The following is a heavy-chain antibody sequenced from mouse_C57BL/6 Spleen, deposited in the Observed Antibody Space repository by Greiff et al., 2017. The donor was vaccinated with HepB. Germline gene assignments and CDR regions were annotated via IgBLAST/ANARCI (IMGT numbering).Heavy chain of an antibody. CDR2: INPNNGGT. CDR1: GYTFTDYY. Sequence: EVQLQQSGPELVKPGASVKISCKASGYTFTDYYMNWVKQSHGKSLEWIGDINPNNGGTSYHQKFKGKAKLTVDKSSSTAYMELRSLTSEDSAVYYCARGPAWFAYWGQGTLVTVSA. CDR3: ARGPAWFAY. J-gene: IGHJ3*01. V-gene: IGHV1-26*01.